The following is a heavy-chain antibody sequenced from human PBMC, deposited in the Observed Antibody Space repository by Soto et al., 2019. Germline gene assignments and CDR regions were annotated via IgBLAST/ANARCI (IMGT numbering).Heavy chain of an antibody. D-gene: IGHD6-19*01. CDR1: GFTCSSYA. Sequence: GGSLRLSWGASGFTCSSYAVSWVRQAPWKGLEWVSAISGSGGSTYYADYVKGRFTISRDNSKNTLYLQMNSLRAEDTAVYYCAKDPEQRLTIAVALAPWGQGTLVTVSS. CDR3: AKDPEQRLTIAVALAP. J-gene: IGHJ5*02. CDR2: ISGSGGST. V-gene: IGHV3-23*01.